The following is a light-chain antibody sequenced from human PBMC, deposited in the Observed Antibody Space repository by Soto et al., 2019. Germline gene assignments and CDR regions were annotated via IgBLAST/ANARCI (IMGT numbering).Light chain of an antibody. V-gene: IGKV3-20*01. CDR1: QSVSSNY. Sequence: EIVLTQSPGTLSFSPGERATLSCRASQSVSSNYLAWYQQKPGQAPRLLIYVASSRATGIPDRFSGSGSVTDFTLTISRLEHEDFAVSYCQHYGRSAYTFGQGTTLEIK. CDR2: VAS. J-gene: IGKJ2*01. CDR3: QHYGRSAYT.